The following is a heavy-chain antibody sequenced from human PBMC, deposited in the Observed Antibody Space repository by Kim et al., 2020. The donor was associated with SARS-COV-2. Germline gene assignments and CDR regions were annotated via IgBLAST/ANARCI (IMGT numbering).Heavy chain of an antibody. CDR3: ARHGFRTYGSGSYSDY. V-gene: IGHV5-51*01. J-gene: IGHJ4*02. Sequence: GESLKISCKGSGYSFTSYWIGWVRQMPGKGLEWMGIIYPGDSDTRYSPSFQGQVTISADKSISTAYLQWSSLKASDTAMYYCARHGFRTYGSGSYSDYWGQGTLVTVSS. D-gene: IGHD3-10*01. CDR2: IYPGDSDT. CDR1: GYSFTSYW.